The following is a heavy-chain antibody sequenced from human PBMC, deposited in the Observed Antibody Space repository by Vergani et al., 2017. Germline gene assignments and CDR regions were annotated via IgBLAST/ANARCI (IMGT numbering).Heavy chain of an antibody. CDR1: GGSISSGDYY. V-gene: IGHV4-30-4*08. J-gene: IGHJ4*02. CDR3: ARVGGYYDSSGFPSAYFDY. Sequence: QVQLQESGPGLVKPSQTLSLTCTVSGGSISSGDYYWSWIRQPPGNGLEWIGYIYYNGSTYYNPSLKSRVTISVDTSKNQFSLKLSSVTAADTAVYYCARVGGYYDSSGFPSAYFDYWGQGTLVTVSS. CDR2: IYYNGST. D-gene: IGHD3-22*01.